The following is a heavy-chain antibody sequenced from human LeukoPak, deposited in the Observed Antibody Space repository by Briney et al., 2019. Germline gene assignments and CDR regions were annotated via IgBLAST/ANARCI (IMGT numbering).Heavy chain of an antibody. CDR2: IKEDGSEK. CDR3: ARDGARDGYRRNDY. CDR1: GFTFSGYW. J-gene: IGHJ4*02. D-gene: IGHD5-24*01. V-gene: IGHV3-7*05. Sequence: GGSLRLSCVASGFTFSGYWMSWGRQAPGKGLEWVANIKEDGSEKFYADSVKGRFTISKDNAKSSVYLQMSSLRAEDTAVYYCARDGARDGYRRNDYWGQGTLVTVSS.